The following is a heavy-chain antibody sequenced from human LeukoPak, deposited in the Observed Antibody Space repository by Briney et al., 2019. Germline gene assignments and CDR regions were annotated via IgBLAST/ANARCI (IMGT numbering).Heavy chain of an antibody. Sequence: GGSLRLSCAASEFTFSTYWMSWVRQAPGKGLEWVADIKQDGSEKYYVHSVKGRFTISRQNAKNSLFLQMNSLRAEDTAVYYCVPDLAWFHYAYWGQGTLVTVSS. V-gene: IGHV3-7*03. J-gene: IGHJ4*02. CDR2: IKQDGSEK. D-gene: IGHD3-9*01. CDR1: EFTFSTYW. CDR3: VPDLAWFHYAY.